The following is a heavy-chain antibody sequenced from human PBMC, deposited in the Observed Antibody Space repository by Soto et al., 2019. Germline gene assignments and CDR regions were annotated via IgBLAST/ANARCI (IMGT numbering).Heavy chain of an antibody. CDR3: ARTGGSRRENWFDR. Sequence: QVQLVQSGAEVKKPGASVKVSCKASGYTFTSYDINWVRQATGQGLEWMGWMNPNSGNTGYAQKFQGRVTMTRQTSISTTYMELSSLRSEATAVYYCARTGGSRRENWFDRWGQGTLVTVSS. CDR2: MNPNSGNT. J-gene: IGHJ5*02. V-gene: IGHV1-8*01. CDR1: GYTFTSYD. D-gene: IGHD6-13*01.